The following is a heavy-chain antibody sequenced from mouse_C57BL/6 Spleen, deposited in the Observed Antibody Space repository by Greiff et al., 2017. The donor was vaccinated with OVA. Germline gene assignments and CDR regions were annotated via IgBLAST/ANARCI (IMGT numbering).Heavy chain of an antibody. CDR1: GFTFSSYA. Sequence: EVNLVESGGGLVKPGGSLKLSCAASGFTFSSYAMSWVRQTPEKRLEWVATISDGGSYTYYPDNVKGRFTISRDNAKNNLYLQMSHLKSEDTAMYYCARDYYGFDYWGQGTTLTVSS. V-gene: IGHV5-4*01. J-gene: IGHJ2*01. CDR3: ARDYYGFDY. CDR2: ISDGGSYT. D-gene: IGHD1-1*01.